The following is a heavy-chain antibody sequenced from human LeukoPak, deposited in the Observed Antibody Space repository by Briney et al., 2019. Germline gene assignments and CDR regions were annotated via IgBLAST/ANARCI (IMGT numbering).Heavy chain of an antibody. CDR3: ARVVYDSSTYPKSYFDF. V-gene: IGHV4-39*07. Sequence: SETLCLTCTVSGGSMSSSSYYWGWIRQPPGEGLEWIGSIYYRGITYYNPSLKSRVTISVDTSKNQFSLKLSSVTAADTAVYYCARVVYDSSTYPKSYFDFWGQGTLVTVSS. J-gene: IGHJ4*02. CDR1: GGSMSSSSYY. D-gene: IGHD3-22*01. CDR2: IYYRGIT.